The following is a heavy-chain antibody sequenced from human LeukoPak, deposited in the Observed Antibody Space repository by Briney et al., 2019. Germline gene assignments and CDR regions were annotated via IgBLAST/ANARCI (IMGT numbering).Heavy chain of an antibody. V-gene: IGHV3-20*04. Sequence: GGSLRLSCAASGFTFDDYGMSWVRQAPGKGLEWVSGINWNGGSTGYADSVKGRFTISRDNAKNSLYLQMNSLRAEDTAVYYCARGGRDGYNPDYWGQGTLVTVSS. CDR1: GFTFDDYG. CDR3: ARGGRDGYNPDY. CDR2: INWNGGST. D-gene: IGHD5-24*01. J-gene: IGHJ4*02.